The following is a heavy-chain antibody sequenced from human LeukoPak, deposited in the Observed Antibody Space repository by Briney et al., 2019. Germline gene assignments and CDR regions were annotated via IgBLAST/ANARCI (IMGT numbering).Heavy chain of an antibody. D-gene: IGHD3-22*01. CDR1: GGTFSSYA. CDR2: IIPIFGTA. Sequence: WASVKVSCRASGGTFSSYAISWVRQAPGQGLEWMGGIIPIFGTANYAQKFQGRVTITADESTSTAYMELSSLRSEATAVYYRARASASSGTLGSERPREYFQHWGQGTLVTVSS. CDR3: ARASASSGTLGSERPREYFQH. J-gene: IGHJ1*01. V-gene: IGHV1-69*13.